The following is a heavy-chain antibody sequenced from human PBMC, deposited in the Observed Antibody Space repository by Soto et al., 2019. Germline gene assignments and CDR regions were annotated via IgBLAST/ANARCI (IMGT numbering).Heavy chain of an antibody. J-gene: IGHJ5*02. CDR1: GGSFSGYY. V-gene: IGHV4-34*01. CDR3: ARGFYYYYGPGSYRGDFDP. D-gene: IGHD3-10*01. Sequence: QVQLQQWGAGLLKPSETLSLTCAVYGGSFSGYYWSWIRQPPGKGLEWIGEINHSGSTNYNPSLKSRVTISVDTSKNQFSLKLSSVTAADTAVYYCARGFYYYYGPGSYRGDFDPWGQGTLVTVSS. CDR2: INHSGST.